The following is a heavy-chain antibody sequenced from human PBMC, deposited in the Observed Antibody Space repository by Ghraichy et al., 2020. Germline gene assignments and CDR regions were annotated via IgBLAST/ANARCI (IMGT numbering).Heavy chain of an antibody. D-gene: IGHD1-7*01. J-gene: IGHJ4*02. CDR1: GYTFTGYY. V-gene: IGHV1-2*06. CDR2: INPNSGGT. CDR3: VLNNNWNSRNYFDY. Sequence: ASVKVSCKASGYTFTGYYMHWVRQAPGQGLEWMGRINPNSGGTNYAQKFQGRVTMTRDTSISTAYMELSRLRSDDTAVYYCVLNNNWNSRNYFDYWGQGTLVTVSS.